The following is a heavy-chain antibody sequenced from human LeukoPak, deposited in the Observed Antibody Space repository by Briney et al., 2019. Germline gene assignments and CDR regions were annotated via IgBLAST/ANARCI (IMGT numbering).Heavy chain of an antibody. Sequence: SETLSLTCTVSGGSISSGSYYWSWIRQPAGKGLEWIGRIYTSGSTNYNPSLKSRVTISVDTSKNQFFLKLSSVTAADTAVYYCARGVVVAATPGWFDPWGQGTLVTVSS. CDR1: GGSISSGSYY. CDR3: ARGVVVAATPGWFDP. D-gene: IGHD2-15*01. V-gene: IGHV4-61*02. J-gene: IGHJ5*02. CDR2: IYTSGST.